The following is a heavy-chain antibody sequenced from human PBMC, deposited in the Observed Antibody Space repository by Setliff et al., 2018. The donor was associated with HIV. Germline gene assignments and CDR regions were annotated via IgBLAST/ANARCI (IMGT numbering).Heavy chain of an antibody. J-gene: IGHJ4*02. Sequence: TLSLTCTVSGASFIRSRYYWSWIRQPAGKGLEWIGHVYTTGSASYNPSLESRVTILEALSKNQFSLNLDSVTAADAAVYFCARALAGGSGWNYFDLWGPGTLVTVSS. V-gene: IGHV4-61*09. D-gene: IGHD6-19*01. CDR1: GASFIRSRYY. CDR2: VYTTGSA. CDR3: ARALAGGSGWNYFDL.